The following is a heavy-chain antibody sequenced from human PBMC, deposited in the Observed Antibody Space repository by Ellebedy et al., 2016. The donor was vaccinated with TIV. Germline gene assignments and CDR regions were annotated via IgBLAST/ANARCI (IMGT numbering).Heavy chain of an antibody. D-gene: IGHD2-2*01. Sequence: ASVKVSCKASGYTFTGYYMHWVRQAPGQGLEWMGWINPNSGGTNYAQKFQGRVTMTRDTSISTAYMELSRLRSDDTAVYYCARNTVVVVPAAIEADYWGQGTLVTVSS. CDR1: GYTFTGYY. V-gene: IGHV1-2*02. CDR2: INPNSGGT. CDR3: ARNTVVVVPAAIEADY. J-gene: IGHJ4*02.